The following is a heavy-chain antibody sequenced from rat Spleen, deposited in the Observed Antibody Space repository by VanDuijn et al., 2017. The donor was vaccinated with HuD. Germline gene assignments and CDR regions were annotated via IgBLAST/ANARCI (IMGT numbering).Heavy chain of an antibody. J-gene: IGHJ1*01. D-gene: IGHD2-2*01. CDR3: ARAGYLRDWYFDF. CDR1: GFTFTDFY. Sequence: EVQLVESDGGLVQPGRSLKLSCAASGFTFTDFYMAWVRQAPTKGLEWVATISYDGSDHYYRDSVKGRFSISRDDAKSTLYLQMDSLRSEDTATYHCARAGYLRDWYFDFWGPGAMVTVSS. CDR2: ISYDGSDH. V-gene: IGHV5-29*01.